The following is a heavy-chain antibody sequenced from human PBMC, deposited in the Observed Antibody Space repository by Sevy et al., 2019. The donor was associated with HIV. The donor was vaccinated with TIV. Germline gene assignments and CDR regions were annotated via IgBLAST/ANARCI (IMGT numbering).Heavy chain of an antibody. CDR3: VKDPDYNFWRGDYGMDV. V-gene: IGHV3-64D*06. CDR2: ISSDGVST. J-gene: IGHJ6*02. D-gene: IGHD3-3*01. Sequence: GGSLRLSCSGSGFSFSNSAMNWVRQTPGKGLKYVSAISSDGVSTYYTDSVRGRFTISRDNSKKTLYLQMSSLRVEDTAGYYCVKDPDYNFWRGDYGMDVWGQGTTVTVSS. CDR1: GFSFSNSA.